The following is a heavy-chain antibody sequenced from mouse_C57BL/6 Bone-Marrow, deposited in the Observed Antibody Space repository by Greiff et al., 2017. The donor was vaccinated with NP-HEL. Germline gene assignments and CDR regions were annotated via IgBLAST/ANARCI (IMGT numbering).Heavy chain of an antibody. CDR1: GYAFSSYW. CDR3: ARGTTVVNWYFDV. J-gene: IGHJ1*03. CDR2: IYPGDGDT. V-gene: IGHV1-80*01. Sequence: VQVVESGAELVKPGASVKISCKASGYAFSSYWMNWVKQRPGKGLEWIGQIYPGDGDTNYNGKFKGKATLTADKSSSTAYMQLSSLTSEDSAVYFCARGTTVVNWYFDVWGTGTTVTVSS. D-gene: IGHD1-1*01.